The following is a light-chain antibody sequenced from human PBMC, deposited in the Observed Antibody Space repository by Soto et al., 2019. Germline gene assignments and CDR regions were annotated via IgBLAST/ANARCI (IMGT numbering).Light chain of an antibody. Sequence: EIVMTQSPATLSVSPGESATLSCRASQNINSDLAWYVQKPGQAPRRVIYGASTWGTDVPPRFTGSGSGTEFTLTISGLQSEDFATYYCQRYNDYQYIFGQGTKLEIK. CDR3: QRYNDYQYI. CDR1: QNINSD. CDR2: GAS. J-gene: IGKJ2*01. V-gene: IGKV3D-15*01.